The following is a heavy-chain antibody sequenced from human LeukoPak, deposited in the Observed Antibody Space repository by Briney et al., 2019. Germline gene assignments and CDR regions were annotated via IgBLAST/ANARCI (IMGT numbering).Heavy chain of an antibody. J-gene: IGHJ4*02. CDR1: GGTFSSYA. CDR3: EVLDTAMGGENYFDY. D-gene: IGHD5-18*01. Sequence: ASVKVSCKASGGTFSSYAISWVRQAPGQGLEWMGGIIPIFGTANYAQKFQGRVTITADESTSTAYMELSSLRSEDTAVYYCEVLDTAMGGENYFDYWGQGTLVAVSS. V-gene: IGHV1-69*13. CDR2: IIPIFGTA.